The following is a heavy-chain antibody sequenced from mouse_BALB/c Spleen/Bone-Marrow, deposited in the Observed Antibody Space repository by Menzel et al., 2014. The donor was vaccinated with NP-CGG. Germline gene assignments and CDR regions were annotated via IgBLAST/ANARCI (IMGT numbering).Heavy chain of an antibody. J-gene: IGHJ2*01. CDR2: IYPGDGDT. CDR3: AFGNYDFDY. V-gene: IGHV1-80*01. D-gene: IGHD2-1*01. Sequence: VHLVESGAELVRPGSSVKISCKASGYAFSSCWMNWVKQRPGQGLEWIGQIYPGDGDTNYSGKFKGKATLTADESSSTAYMQLSSLTSEDSAVYFCAFGNYDFDYWGQGTTLTVSS. CDR1: GYAFSSCW.